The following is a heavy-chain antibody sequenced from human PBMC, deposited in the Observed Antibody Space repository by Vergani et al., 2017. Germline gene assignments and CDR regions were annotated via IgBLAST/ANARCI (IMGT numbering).Heavy chain of an antibody. CDR1: GGSINTGAYY. Sequence: QVQLQESGPRLVRPSQTLSLTCTVSGGSINTGAYYWSWIRQPAGKGLEWIGRVYTSGMTNYNPSLKSRVTILVDRSKSQLSLKLTSVTAGDTAVYFCARELSYYYGSGGDDYNPYYYEGMDVWGAGTTVAVAS. J-gene: IGHJ6*04. D-gene: IGHD3-10*01. CDR3: ARELSYYYGSGGDDYNPYYYEGMDV. V-gene: IGHV4-61*02. CDR2: VYTSGMT.